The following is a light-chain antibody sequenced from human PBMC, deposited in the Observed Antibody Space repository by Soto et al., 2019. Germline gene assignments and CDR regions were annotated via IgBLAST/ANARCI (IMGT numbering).Light chain of an antibody. CDR1: NSDVGGYNY. CDR2: DVS. Sequence: QSALTQPASVSGSPGQSITISCTGTNSDVGGYNYVSWYQQHPGKAPKLMIYDVSNRPSGVSNRFSGSKSGNTASLTISGLQAEDEADYYCSSFTNSNTRVFGGGTKLTVL. J-gene: IGLJ2*01. V-gene: IGLV2-14*01. CDR3: SSFTNSNTRV.